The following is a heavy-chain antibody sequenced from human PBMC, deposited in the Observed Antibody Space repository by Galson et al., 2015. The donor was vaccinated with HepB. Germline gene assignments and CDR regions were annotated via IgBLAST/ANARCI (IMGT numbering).Heavy chain of an antibody. CDR2: ISGSGGST. J-gene: IGHJ4*02. CDR1: GFNFSRHA. V-gene: IGHV3-23*01. D-gene: IGHD6-6*01. CDR3: AKGKYSRALYYFDY. Sequence: SLRLSCAASGFNFSRHAMSWVRQAPGKGLEWVSAISGSGGSTYYADSVKGRFTISRDHSKNTLYLQMNSLRAEDTAVYYCAKGKYSRALYYFDYWGQGTLVTVSS.